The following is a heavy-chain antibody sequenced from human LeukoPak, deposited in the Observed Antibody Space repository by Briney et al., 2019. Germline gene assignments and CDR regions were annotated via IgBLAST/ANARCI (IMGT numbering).Heavy chain of an antibody. V-gene: IGHV5-51*01. CDR3: ARQTYYYDSSGYSPGAFDI. D-gene: IGHD3-22*01. Sequence: GESLKISCKGSGYSFSMYWVGWVRQMPGKGLEWMGSIYPGDSDTRYSPSFQGQVTISADKSISTAYLQWSSLKASDTAMYYCARQTYYYDSSGYSPGAFDIWGQGTMVTVSS. CDR2: IYPGDSDT. CDR1: GYSFSMYW. J-gene: IGHJ3*02.